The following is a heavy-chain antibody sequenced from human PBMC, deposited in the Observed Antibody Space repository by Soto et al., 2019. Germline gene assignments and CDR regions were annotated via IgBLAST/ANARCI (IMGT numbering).Heavy chain of an antibody. J-gene: IGHJ6*02. V-gene: IGHV3-21*01. CDR2: ISSSSSYI. D-gene: IGHD6-6*01. Sequence: GGSLRLSGAPSGFTFSSYSMNGVCQAPGKGLEWVSSISSSSSYIYYADSVKGRFTISRDNAKNSLYLQMNSLRAEDTAVYYCARDAQGYSSSYYYYGMDVWGQGT. CDR1: GFTFSSYS. CDR3: ARDAQGYSSSYYYYGMDV.